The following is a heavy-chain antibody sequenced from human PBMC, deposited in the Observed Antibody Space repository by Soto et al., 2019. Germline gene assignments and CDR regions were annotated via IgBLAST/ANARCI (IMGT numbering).Heavy chain of an antibody. CDR1: GYTLTELS. J-gene: IGHJ6*02. CDR3: ARGPYSSSSYYYYYGMDV. CDR2: FGPEDGET. D-gene: IGHD6-6*01. V-gene: IGHV1-24*01. Sequence: ASVKVSCKVSGYTLTELSMHWVRQAPGKGLEWMGGFGPEDGETIYAQKFQGWVTMTRDTSISTAYMELSRLRSDDTAVYYCARGPYSSSSYYYYYGMDVWGQGTTVTVSS.